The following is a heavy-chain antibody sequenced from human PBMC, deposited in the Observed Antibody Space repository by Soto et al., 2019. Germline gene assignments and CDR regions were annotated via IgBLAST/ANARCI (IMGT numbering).Heavy chain of an antibody. CDR1: GFTFNYYC. Sequence: GGPLRLSCAASGFTFNYYCMHWVRQAPGQGLVWVSHITSDGTTKTYADYAKGRFTISRENAKNTTHLQINSMRAEETAVYYCVRRDKGGFDLWGQGTTVTVSS. V-gene: IGHV3-74*03. J-gene: IGHJ3*01. D-gene: IGHD2-15*01. CDR3: VRRDKGGFDL. CDR2: ITSDGTTK.